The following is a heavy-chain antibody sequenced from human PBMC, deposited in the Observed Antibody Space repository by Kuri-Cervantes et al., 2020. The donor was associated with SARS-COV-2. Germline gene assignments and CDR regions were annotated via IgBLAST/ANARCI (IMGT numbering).Heavy chain of an antibody. V-gene: IGHV3-30*02. Sequence: GGSLRLSCAASGFTFSSYGMHWVRQAPGKGLEWVAFIRYDGSNKYYADSVKGRFTISRDNSKNTLYLQMNSLRAEDTAVYYCAKGGAALQDYFDYWGQGTLVTVSS. CDR3: AKGGAALQDYFDY. J-gene: IGHJ4*02. CDR2: IRYDGSNK. CDR1: GFTFSSYG. D-gene: IGHD1-26*01.